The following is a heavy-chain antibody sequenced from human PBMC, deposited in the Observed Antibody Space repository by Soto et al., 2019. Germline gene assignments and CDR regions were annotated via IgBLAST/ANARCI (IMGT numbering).Heavy chain of an antibody. CDR3: VRDNNWSFDY. V-gene: IGHV3-74*01. J-gene: IGHJ4*02. CDR2: IGPDGSNI. Sequence: GGSLRLACSASGFIFSSNWIHWVRQAPGKGLVGVSHIGPDGSNIWQADSVQGRFTISRDNARNRLYLQMNSLRDEDTAMYYCVRDNNWSFDYWGQGILVTVSS. CDR1: GFIFSSNW. D-gene: IGHD1-1*01.